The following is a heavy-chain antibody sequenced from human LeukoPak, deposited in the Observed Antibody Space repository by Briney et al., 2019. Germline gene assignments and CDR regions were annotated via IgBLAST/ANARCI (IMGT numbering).Heavy chain of an antibody. CDR3: ARDWYCSGGSCSATDAGYDY. Sequence: GGSLRLSCAASGFTFSSYGMHWVRQAPGKGLEWVAVIWYDGSNKYYADSVKGRFTISRDNSKNTLYLQMNSLRAEDTAVYYCARDWYCSGGSCSATDAGYDYWGQGTLVTVSS. CDR1: GFTFSSYG. D-gene: IGHD2-15*01. J-gene: IGHJ4*02. V-gene: IGHV3-33*08. CDR2: IWYDGSNK.